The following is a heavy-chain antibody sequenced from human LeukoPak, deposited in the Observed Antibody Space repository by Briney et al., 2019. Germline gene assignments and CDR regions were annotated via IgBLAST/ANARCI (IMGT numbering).Heavy chain of an antibody. CDR1: GFTFSSYS. CDR3: ARGVCSSTSCYAPSYYYYYYGMDV. V-gene: IGHV3-21*01. D-gene: IGHD2-2*01. CDR2: ISSSSSYI. Sequence: GVSLRLSCAASGFTFSSYSMNWVRQAPGKGLEWVSSISSSSSYIYYADSAKGRFTISRDNAKNSLYLQLNSLRAEDTAVYYCARGVCSSTSCYAPSYYYYYYGMDVWGQGTTVTVSS. J-gene: IGHJ6*02.